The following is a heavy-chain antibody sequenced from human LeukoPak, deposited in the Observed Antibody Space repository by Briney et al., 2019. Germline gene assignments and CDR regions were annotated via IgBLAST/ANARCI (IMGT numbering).Heavy chain of an antibody. Sequence: SETLSLTCTVSGGSISSYYCSWIRQPPGKGLELIGYIYYSGSTNYNPSLKSRVTMSVDTSKNQFSLNLSSVTAADTAVYYCAILGEASSGWYPPFDYWGQGALVTVSS. D-gene: IGHD6-19*01. J-gene: IGHJ4*02. CDR1: GGSISSYY. V-gene: IGHV4-59*01. CDR3: AILGEASSGWYPPFDY. CDR2: IYYSGST.